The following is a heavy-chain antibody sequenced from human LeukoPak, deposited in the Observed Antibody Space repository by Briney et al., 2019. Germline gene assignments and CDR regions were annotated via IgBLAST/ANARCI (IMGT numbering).Heavy chain of an antibody. CDR2: IYYSGST. CDR1: GGSISSGGYY. V-gene: IGHV4-31*03. D-gene: IGHD3-22*01. J-gene: IGHJ5*02. Sequence: SETLSLTCTVAGGSISSGGYYWSWIRQHPGRGLEWIGHIYYSGSTYYNPSLKSRVTISVDTSKNQFSLKLSSVTAADTAVYYCARDGPHYYDTTRVMTAWFAPWGQGTLVTVSS. CDR3: ARDGPHYYDTTRVMTAWFAP.